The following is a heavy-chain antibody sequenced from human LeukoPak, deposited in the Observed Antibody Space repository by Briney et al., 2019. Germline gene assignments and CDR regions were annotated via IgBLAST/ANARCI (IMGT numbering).Heavy chain of an antibody. CDR1: GFTFSSYW. CDR3: ARSITFFGVFYYYYGWAV. D-gene: IGHD3-3*01. V-gene: IGHV3-7*01. CDR2: IKQDGSEK. Sequence: GGSLRLSCAASGFTFSSYWMSWVRQAPGKGLEWVANIKQDGSEKYYVDSVKGRFTISRDNAKNSLYLQMNSLRAEDTAVYYCARSITFFGVFYYYYGWAVWGKGTTVTVSS. J-gene: IGHJ6*04.